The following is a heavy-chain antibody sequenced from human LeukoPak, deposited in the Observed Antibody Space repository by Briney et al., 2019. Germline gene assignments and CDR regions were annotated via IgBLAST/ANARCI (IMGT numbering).Heavy chain of an antibody. CDR3: ARAPRIQLWYYYYYGMDV. CDR2: INHSGST. Sequence: SETLSLTCAVYGGSFSGYYWSWIRQPPGKGLEWIGEINHSGSTNYNPSLKSRVTISVDTSKNQFSLKLSSVTAVDTAVYYCARAPRIQLWYYYYYGMDVWGQGTTVTVSS. J-gene: IGHJ6*02. V-gene: IGHV4-34*01. CDR1: GGSFSGYY. D-gene: IGHD5-18*01.